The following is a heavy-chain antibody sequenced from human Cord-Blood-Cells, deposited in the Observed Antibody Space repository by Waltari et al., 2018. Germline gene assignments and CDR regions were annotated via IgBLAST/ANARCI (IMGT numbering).Heavy chain of an antibody. J-gene: IGHJ4*02. V-gene: IGHV4-61*01. D-gene: IGHD6-13*01. CDR3: ARYSSSWYYFDY. Sequence: QVQLQESGPGLVKPSETLSLTCTVSGGSVSSGSYYWSWIRQPPGKGLEWIGYIYYSGSTNYNPSLKSPVTISVDTSKNQFSLKLSSVTAADTAVYYCARYSSSWYYFDYWGQGTLVTVSS. CDR1: GGSVSSGSYY. CDR2: IYYSGST.